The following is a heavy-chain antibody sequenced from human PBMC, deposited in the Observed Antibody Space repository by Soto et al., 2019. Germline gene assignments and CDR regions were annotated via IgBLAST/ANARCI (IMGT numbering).Heavy chain of an antibody. CDR3: VRDLGIGGLADY. J-gene: IGHJ4*02. V-gene: IGHV3-74*01. CDR1: GFTFSNYW. CDR2: INPDGSTT. D-gene: IGHD2-15*01. Sequence: GGSLRLSCVASGFTFSNYWMHWVRQAPGQGLVWVSRINPDGSTTLYADSVKGRFTISRDNAKDTLNLQMNNLRAGDTAVYYCVRDLGIGGLADYWGQGILVTVSS.